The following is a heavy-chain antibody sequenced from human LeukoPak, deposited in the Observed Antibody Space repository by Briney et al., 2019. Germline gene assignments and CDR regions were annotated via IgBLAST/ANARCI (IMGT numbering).Heavy chain of an antibody. V-gene: IGHV3-23*01. J-gene: IGHJ4*02. CDR2: ITGNSDHT. CDR3: GGFNTGWYDY. CDR1: GFTFGTYV. D-gene: IGHD6-19*01. Sequence: GGSLRLSCEAAGFTFGTYVMGWVRQAPGKGLEWVAGITGNSDHTHHADSVKGRFTVSRDNSKNTLFLQMDSLRAEDTAVYYCGGFNTGWYDYWGQGTLVTVSS.